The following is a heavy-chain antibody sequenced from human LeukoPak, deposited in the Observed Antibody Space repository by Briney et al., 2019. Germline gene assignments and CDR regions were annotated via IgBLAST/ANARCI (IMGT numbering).Heavy chain of an antibody. Sequence: GGSLRLSCAASGFTFSSYAMSWVRQAPGKGLEWVSVISAGGDSSYSADSVKGRFSISRDNTKNTVYLRMNSLRAEDTAVYHCTKFDYDDYETPWGANWFDPWGQGTLVTVSS. CDR1: GFTFSSYA. V-gene: IGHV3-23*01. D-gene: IGHD4-17*01. CDR2: ISAGGDSS. J-gene: IGHJ5*02. CDR3: TKFDYDDYETPWGANWFDP.